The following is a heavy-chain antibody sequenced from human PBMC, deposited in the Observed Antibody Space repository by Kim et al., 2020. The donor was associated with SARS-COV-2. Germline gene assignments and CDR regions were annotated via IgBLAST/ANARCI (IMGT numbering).Heavy chain of an antibody. J-gene: IGHJ3*02. CDR3: AKSYKITHDAFDI. CDR1: GFTFSSYA. V-gene: IGHV3-30*14. Sequence: GGSLRLSCVASGFTFSSYAMHWVRQAPGKGLEWVAVISYDGSNKYYADSVKGRFTISRDNSKNTLYLQMNSLRAEDTAVYYCAKSYKITHDAFDIWGQGTMVTVSS. CDR2: ISYDGSNK. D-gene: IGHD3-16*01.